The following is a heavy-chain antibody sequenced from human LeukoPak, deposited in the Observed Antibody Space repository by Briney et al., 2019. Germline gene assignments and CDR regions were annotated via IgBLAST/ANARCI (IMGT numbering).Heavy chain of an antibody. D-gene: IGHD3-3*01. V-gene: IGHV4-59*01. CDR2: IYYSGST. Sequence: SETLSLTCTVSGGSISSYYWSWIRQPPGKGLEWIGYIYYSGSTNYDPSLKSRVAISVDTSKNQFSLKLSSVTAADTAIYYCARGSGYYVYWGQGTLVTVSS. CDR1: GGSISSYY. CDR3: ARGSGYYVY. J-gene: IGHJ4*02.